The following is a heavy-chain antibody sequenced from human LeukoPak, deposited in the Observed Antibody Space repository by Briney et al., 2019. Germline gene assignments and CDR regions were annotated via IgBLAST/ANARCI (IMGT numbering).Heavy chain of an antibody. CDR2: MNPNSSGT. V-gene: IGHV1-2*02. J-gene: IGHJ4*02. Sequence: ASVKVSCTASGYTFTGYYMHWVRQAPGQGLEWMGWMNPNSSGTNYAQKFQGRVSMTRDTSISTAYMELSSLRSDDTAVYYCARLYYDSSGLVAYYFDYWGQGTLVTVSS. CDR1: GYTFTGYY. CDR3: ARLYYDSSGLVAYYFDY. D-gene: IGHD3-22*01.